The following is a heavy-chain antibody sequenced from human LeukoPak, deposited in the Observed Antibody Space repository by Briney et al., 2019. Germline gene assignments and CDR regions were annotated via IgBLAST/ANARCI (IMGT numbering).Heavy chain of an antibody. CDR2: TYYSGST. J-gene: IGHJ3*02. D-gene: IGHD3-10*01. CDR3: ARYYGTHDAFDI. Sequence: SETLSLTCTVSGGSISTYYWNWIRQSPGKGLEWIGYTYYSGSTNYNPSLKSRVTISVDTSKNQFSLEPSSVTAADSAVYYCARYYGTHDAFDIWGQGTMVTVSS. V-gene: IGHV4-59*01. CDR1: GGSISTYY.